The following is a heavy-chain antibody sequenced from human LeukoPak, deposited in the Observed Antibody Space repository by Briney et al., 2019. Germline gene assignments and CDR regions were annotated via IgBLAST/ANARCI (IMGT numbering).Heavy chain of an antibody. V-gene: IGHV1-2*02. J-gene: IGHJ3*02. CDR1: GYTFTGYY. CDR2: INPNSGGT. Sequence: GASVKVSCKASGYTFTGYYVHWVRQAPGQGLEWMGWINPNSGGTNYAQKFQGRVTMSRDTSISTAYMELSRLRSDDTAVYYCARDDGALGAFDIWGQGTMVTVSS. CDR3: ARDDGALGAFDI.